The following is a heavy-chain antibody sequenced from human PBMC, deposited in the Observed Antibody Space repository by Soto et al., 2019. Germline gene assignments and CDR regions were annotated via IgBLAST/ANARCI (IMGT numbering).Heavy chain of an antibody. CDR3: ARNTGWYLHDS. CDR1: GDSMSRHY. CDR2: ISSTGST. V-gene: IGHV4-59*11. Sequence: TLSLTCTVSGDSMSRHYWSWLRQPPGKGLEWIGYISSTGSTHYNTSLRSRVTISPDTSKKQFSLNLNSVTAADTAVYYCARNTGWYLHDSWGQGTLVTVSS. J-gene: IGHJ5*01. D-gene: IGHD6-19*01.